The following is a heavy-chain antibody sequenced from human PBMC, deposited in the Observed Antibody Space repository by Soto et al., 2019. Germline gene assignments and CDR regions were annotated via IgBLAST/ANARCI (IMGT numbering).Heavy chain of an antibody. D-gene: IGHD4-4*01. Sequence: ASVKVSCKASGYTFTSYGISWVRQAPGQRLEWMGWINAGNGNTKYSQKFQGRVTITRDTSASTAYMELSSLRSEDTAVYYCARDRTVTTGRYYYGMDVWGQGTTVTVSS. J-gene: IGHJ6*02. CDR3: ARDRTVTTGRYYYGMDV. V-gene: IGHV1-3*01. CDR1: GYTFTSYG. CDR2: INAGNGNT.